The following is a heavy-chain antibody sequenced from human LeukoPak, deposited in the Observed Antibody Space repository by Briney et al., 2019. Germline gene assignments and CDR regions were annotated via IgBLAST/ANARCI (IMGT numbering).Heavy chain of an antibody. CDR3: ARDLSGSLQN. J-gene: IGHJ4*02. CDR2: IYYSGST. Sequence: NPSETLSLTCTVSGGSISSYYWSWIRQPPGKGLEWIGYIYYSGSTNYNPSLKSRVTISVDTSKNQFSLKLSSVTAADTAVYYCARDLSGSLQNWGQGTLVTVSS. V-gene: IGHV4-59*01. D-gene: IGHD1-26*01. CDR1: GGSISSYY.